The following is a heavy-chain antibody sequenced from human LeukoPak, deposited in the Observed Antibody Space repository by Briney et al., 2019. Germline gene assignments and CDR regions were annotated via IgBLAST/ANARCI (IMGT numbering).Heavy chain of an antibody. V-gene: IGHV1-18*01. CDR3: ARDVGITVADSFDP. J-gene: IGHJ5*02. Sequence: EASVKVSCKASGYTFTSYGISWVRQAPGQGLEWMGWISAYNGNTNYAQKFQGRVTMTTDTSTSTVYMEVRGLRSDDTAMYYCARDVGITVADSFDPWGQGTLVTVSS. CDR2: ISAYNGNT. D-gene: IGHD6-13*01. CDR1: GYTFTSYG.